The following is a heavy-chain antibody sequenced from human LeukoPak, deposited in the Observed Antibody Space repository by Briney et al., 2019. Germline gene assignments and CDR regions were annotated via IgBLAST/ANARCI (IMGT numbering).Heavy chain of an antibody. CDR3: ARAPVLGSG. D-gene: IGHD6-25*01. Sequence: SETLCLTCAVYGGSFSGYYWSWIRQPPGKGLEWIWEINHSGSTNYNASLKSRVTISVDTSKNQFSLKLSSVTAADTAVYYCARAPVLGSGWGQGTLVTVSS. V-gene: IGHV4-34*01. J-gene: IGHJ4*02. CDR1: GGSFSGYY. CDR2: INHSGST.